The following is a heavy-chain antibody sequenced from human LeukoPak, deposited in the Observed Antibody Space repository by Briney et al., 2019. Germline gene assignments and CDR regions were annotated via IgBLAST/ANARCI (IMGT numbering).Heavy chain of an antibody. V-gene: IGHV3-64*01. D-gene: IGHD1-26*01. CDR1: GFTFSSYA. J-gene: IGHJ4*02. CDR3: ARGRKWELLN. Sequence: PGGSLRLSCAASGFTFSSYAMHWVRQAPGKGLEYVSAISSNGGSTYYANSVKGRFTIPRGNSKNTLYLQMGSLRAEDMAVYYCARGRKWELLNWGQGTLVTVSS. CDR2: ISSNGGST.